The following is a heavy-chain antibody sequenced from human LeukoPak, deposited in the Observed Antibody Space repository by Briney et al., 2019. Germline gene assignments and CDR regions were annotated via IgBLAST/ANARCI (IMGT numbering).Heavy chain of an antibody. Sequence: SETLSLTCTVSGYSISSGYYWGWIRQPPGKGLEWIGSIYHSGSTYYNPSLKSRVTISVDASKNQFSLKLSSVTAADTAVYYCARDFGYGDYLGAFDIWGQGTMVTVSS. V-gene: IGHV4-38-2*02. J-gene: IGHJ3*02. CDR2: IYHSGST. CDR3: ARDFGYGDYLGAFDI. CDR1: GYSISSGYY. D-gene: IGHD4-17*01.